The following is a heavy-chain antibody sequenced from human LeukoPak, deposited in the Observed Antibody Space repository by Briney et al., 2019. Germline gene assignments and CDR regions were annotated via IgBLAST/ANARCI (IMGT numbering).Heavy chain of an antibody. CDR2: LSGTGDSA. D-gene: IGHD2-2*01. Sequence: GGSLRLSCAASGFSFSNYAMTWVRQAPGKGLEWVSALSGTGDSAYYADSVKGRFTISRDNSKNTLYLQMNSPRAEDTAVYYCAKGPVVPTATYYFDSWGQGTLVTVSS. J-gene: IGHJ4*02. CDR3: AKGPVVPTATYYFDS. CDR1: GFSFSNYA. V-gene: IGHV3-23*01.